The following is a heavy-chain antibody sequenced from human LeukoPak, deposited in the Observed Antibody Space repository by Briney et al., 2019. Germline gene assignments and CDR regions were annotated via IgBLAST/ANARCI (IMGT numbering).Heavy chain of an antibody. Sequence: GGSLRLSCAASEFTFSSYNMNWVRQAPGKGLEWLSYISATGTTIYYADSVKGRFTISRDNAKNSLYLQMTSLRAEDTALYYCARGRRYFDWLVDYFDFWGQGTLVTVSS. CDR1: EFTFSSYN. CDR3: ARGRRYFDWLVDYFDF. D-gene: IGHD3-9*01. CDR2: ISATGTTI. J-gene: IGHJ4*02. V-gene: IGHV3-48*01.